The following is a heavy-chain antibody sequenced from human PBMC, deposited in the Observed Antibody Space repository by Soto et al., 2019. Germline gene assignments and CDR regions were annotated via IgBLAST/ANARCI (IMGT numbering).Heavy chain of an antibody. Sequence: GGSLRLRCAASGFTFSGYAMSWVRQAPGKGLEWVSAISGSGGSTYYADSVKGRFTISRDNSKNTLYLQMNSLRAEDTAVYYCAKAPGITLAYGSGRADYWAQGPLVTVPS. D-gene: IGHD3-10*01. J-gene: IGHJ4*02. V-gene: IGHV3-23*01. CDR1: GFTFSGYA. CDR2: ISGSGGST. CDR3: AKAPGITLAYGSGRADY.